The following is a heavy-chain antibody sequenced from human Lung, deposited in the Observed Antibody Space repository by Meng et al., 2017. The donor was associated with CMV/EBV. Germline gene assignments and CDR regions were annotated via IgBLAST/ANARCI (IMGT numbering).Heavy chain of an antibody. D-gene: IGHD3-10*01. Sequence: GESLKISCAASGFTFSSYAMHWVRQAPGKGLEWVAIISYDGSNKYYADSVKGRFTISRDNSKSTLYLQMNSLRAEDTAVYYCARSLMVRGIIITVDYYYGMAVWGQGTTVTVSS. V-gene: IGHV3-30*04. CDR3: ARSLMVRGIIITVDYYYGMAV. CDR1: GFTFSSYA. J-gene: IGHJ6*02. CDR2: ISYDGSNK.